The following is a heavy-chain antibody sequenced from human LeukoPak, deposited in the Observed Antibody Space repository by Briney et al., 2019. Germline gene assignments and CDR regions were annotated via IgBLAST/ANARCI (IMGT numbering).Heavy chain of an antibody. D-gene: IGHD4-17*01. J-gene: IGHJ4*01. Sequence: GGSLRLSCTDSGFTFSSYALAWARQAPGKGLEWVAAVTSRGVGTHYADSVKGRFTISRDNPKNTIYLQMNSLRAEDTAIYYCGSDPNGDYVGALGYWGRGTLVTVSS. V-gene: IGHV3-23*01. CDR3: GSDPNGDYVGALGY. CDR2: VTSRGVGT. CDR1: GFTFSSYA.